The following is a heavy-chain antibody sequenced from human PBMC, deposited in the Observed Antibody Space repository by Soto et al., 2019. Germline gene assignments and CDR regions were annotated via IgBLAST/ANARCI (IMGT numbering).Heavy chain of an antibody. J-gene: IGHJ5*02. CDR2: IIPIFGTA. D-gene: IGHD2-15*01. CDR3: AGGVAATLANWFDP. V-gene: IGHV1-69*13. CDR1: GGTFSSYA. Sequence: ASVRVSCKASGGTFSSYAISWVRQAPGQGLEWMGGIIPIFGTANYAQKFQGRVTITADESTSTAYMELSSLRSEDTAVYYCAGGVAATLANWFDPWGQGTLVTVSS.